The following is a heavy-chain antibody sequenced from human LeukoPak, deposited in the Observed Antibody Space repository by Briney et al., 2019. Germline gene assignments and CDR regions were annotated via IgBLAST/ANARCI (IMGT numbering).Heavy chain of an antibody. Sequence: GESLKISCRGCGYTFTSRWIGWVRQMPGKGLEWMGIIYPGDSDTRYSPSFQGQVTISADKSISTAYLQWSSLKASDTAMYYCARNVDTATNEYYFDYWGQGTLVTVSS. CDR2: IYPGDSDT. V-gene: IGHV5-51*01. CDR3: ARNVDTATNEYYFDY. D-gene: IGHD5-18*01. CDR1: GYTFTSRW. J-gene: IGHJ4*02.